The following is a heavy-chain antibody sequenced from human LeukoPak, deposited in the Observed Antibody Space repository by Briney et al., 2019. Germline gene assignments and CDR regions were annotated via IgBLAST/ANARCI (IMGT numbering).Heavy chain of an antibody. V-gene: IGHV3-30*04. D-gene: IGHD4-23*01. CDR2: ISYDGRNK. CDR1: GFTFSSYA. CDR3: ARTTTVVTPIDY. J-gene: IGHJ4*02. Sequence: GGSLRLSCAASGFTFSSYAMHWVRQAPGKGLEWVAVISYDGRNKYYADSVKGRFTIPRDNSKNTLYLQMNSLRAEDTAVYYCARTTTVVTPIDYWGQGTLVTVSS.